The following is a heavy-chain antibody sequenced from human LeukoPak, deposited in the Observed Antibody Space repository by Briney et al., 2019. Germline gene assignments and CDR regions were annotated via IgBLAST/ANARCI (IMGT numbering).Heavy chain of an antibody. J-gene: IGHJ4*02. Sequence: SETLSLTCTVSGGSISSSSYYWGWIRQPPGKGLEWIGSIYYSGSTYYNPSLKSRVTISVDTSKNQFSLKLSSVTAADTAVYYCARTNYYYDSSGYYYPYYFDYWGQGTLVTVSS. D-gene: IGHD3-22*01. CDR2: IYYSGST. CDR1: GGSISSSSYY. CDR3: ARTNYYYDSSGYYYPYYFDY. V-gene: IGHV4-39*07.